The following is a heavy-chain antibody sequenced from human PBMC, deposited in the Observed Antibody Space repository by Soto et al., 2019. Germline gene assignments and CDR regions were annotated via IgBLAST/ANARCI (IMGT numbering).Heavy chain of an antibody. CDR1: GFTFSNYA. V-gene: IGHV3-23*01. D-gene: IGHD3-10*01. J-gene: IGHJ4*02. Sequence: EVQLLESGGGLAQPGGSLRLSCAASGFTFSNYAMSWVRQAPGKGLEWVSTISGSGSGGATYYPYYADSVKGRFTISRDSSKNTVSLEMNSLRAEDTAVYYCAKDRRYYASRPSPGDWGQGTLVTVSS. CDR2: ISGSGSGGATYYP. CDR3: AKDRRYYASRPSPGD.